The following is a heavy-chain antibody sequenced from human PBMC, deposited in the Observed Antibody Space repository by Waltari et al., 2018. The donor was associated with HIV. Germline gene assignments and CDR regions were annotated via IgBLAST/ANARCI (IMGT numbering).Heavy chain of an antibody. CDR3: ARDRRIRGWLPDY. CDR1: GGSISSSSYY. J-gene: IGHJ4*02. V-gene: IGHV4-39*07. Sequence: QLQLQESGPGLVKPSETLSLTCTVSGGSISSSSYYWGWISQPPGKGLEWIGSIYYSGSTYYNPSLKSRVTISVDTSKNQFSLKLSSVTAADTAVYYCARDRRIRGWLPDYWGQGTLVTVSS. D-gene: IGHD5-12*01. CDR2: IYYSGST.